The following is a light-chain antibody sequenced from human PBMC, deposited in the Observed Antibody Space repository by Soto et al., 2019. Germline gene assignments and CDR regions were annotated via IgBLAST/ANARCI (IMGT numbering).Light chain of an antibody. Sequence: EIVLTQSPGTLSLSPGERATLSCRASQSVYTNYLAWYQQKPDQAPRLLIYGASSRANGIPDRFSGSGSETALNLTISRLEPEDFAVYYCQHYGSSPPVYTFGQGTKLEIK. CDR1: QSVYTNY. CDR3: QHYGSSPPVYT. CDR2: GAS. J-gene: IGKJ2*01. V-gene: IGKV3-20*01.